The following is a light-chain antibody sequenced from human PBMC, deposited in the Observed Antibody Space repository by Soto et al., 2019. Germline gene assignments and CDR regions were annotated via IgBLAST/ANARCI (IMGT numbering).Light chain of an antibody. CDR3: STWDDSLPGIVV. J-gene: IGLJ2*01. V-gene: IGLV1-47*01. CDR2: RNN. Sequence: QSALTQPHSASGTPGQTVTISCSGSNSNIGSNYVCWYQQLPGTAPKLLIYRNNHRPSGVPDRFSGSKSGTSASLAISGLRSEDEADYYCSTWDDSLPGIVVFGGGTKLTVL. CDR1: NSNIGSNY.